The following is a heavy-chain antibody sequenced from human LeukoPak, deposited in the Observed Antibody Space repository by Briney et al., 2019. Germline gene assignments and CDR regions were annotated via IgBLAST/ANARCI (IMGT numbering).Heavy chain of an antibody. Sequence: PGGSLRLSCSASGFTFSSYAMHWVRRAPGKGLEYVSAISSNGGSTYYADSVKGRFTISRDNSKNTLYLQMSSLRAEDTAVYYCVKSVGYCSSTSCYARRGVGPPDAFDIWGQGTMVTVSS. CDR2: ISSNGGST. D-gene: IGHD2-2*01. J-gene: IGHJ3*02. CDR1: GFTFSSYA. V-gene: IGHV3-64D*06. CDR3: VKSVGYCSSTSCYARRGVGPPDAFDI.